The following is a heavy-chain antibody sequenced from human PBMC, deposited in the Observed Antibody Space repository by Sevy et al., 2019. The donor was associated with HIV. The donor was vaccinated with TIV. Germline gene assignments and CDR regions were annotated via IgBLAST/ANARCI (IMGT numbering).Heavy chain of an antibody. J-gene: IGHJ4*02. CDR3: ATEESRELGTIPLDS. CDR2: ISNSGSTT. CDR1: GFSFSHRN. D-gene: IGHD7-27*01. Sequence: GGSLRLSCGASGFSFSHRNMNWVRQAPGKGLEWIAYISNSGSTTFLAGSVRGRFTISRDNAKNSLFLEMHSLTDEDTAIYDCATEESRELGTIPLDSWGRGVQVTVSS. V-gene: IGHV3-48*02.